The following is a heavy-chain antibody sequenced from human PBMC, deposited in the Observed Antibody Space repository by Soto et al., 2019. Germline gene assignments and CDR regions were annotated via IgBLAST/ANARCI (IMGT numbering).Heavy chain of an antibody. J-gene: IGHJ4*02. V-gene: IGHV3-23*01. Sequence: PGGSLRRSCAASGFTFSSYAMSWVRQAPGKGLEWVSAISGSGGSTYYADSVKGRFTISRDNSKNTLYLQMNSLRAEDTAVYYCAKDHQSIAARFQVFDYWGQGTLVTVSS. CDR3: AKDHQSIAARFQVFDY. CDR2: ISGSGGST. CDR1: GFTFSSYA. D-gene: IGHD6-6*01.